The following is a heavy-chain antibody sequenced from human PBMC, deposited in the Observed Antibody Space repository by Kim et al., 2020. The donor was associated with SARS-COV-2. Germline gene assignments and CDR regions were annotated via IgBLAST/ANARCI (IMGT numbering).Heavy chain of an antibody. D-gene: IGHD6-19*01. V-gene: IGHV4-39*01. Sequence: NPSLKSRVTISVDTSKNQFSLKLSSVTAADTAVYYCARGVRVAVADLFDYWGQGTLVTVSS. J-gene: IGHJ4*02. CDR3: ARGVRVAVADLFDY.